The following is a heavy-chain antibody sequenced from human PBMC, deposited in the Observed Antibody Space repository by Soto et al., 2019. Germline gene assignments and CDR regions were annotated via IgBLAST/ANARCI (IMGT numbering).Heavy chain of an antibody. J-gene: IGHJ3*02. Sequence: GASVKVSCKVSGYTLTELSMHWVRQAPGKGLEWMGGFDPEDGETIYAQKFQGRVTMTEDTSTDTAYMDLSSLRSEDTAVYYCATRNDYDEEDAFDIWGQGTMVTVSS. CDR3: ATRNDYDEEDAFDI. CDR2: FDPEDGET. D-gene: IGHD4-17*01. CDR1: GYTLTELS. V-gene: IGHV1-24*01.